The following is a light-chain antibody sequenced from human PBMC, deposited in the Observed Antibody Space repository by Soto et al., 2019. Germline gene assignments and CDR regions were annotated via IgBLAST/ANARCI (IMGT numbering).Light chain of an antibody. V-gene: IGKV3-20*01. Sequence: EFVLTQSPGTLSLSPGERATLSCRASQTVRNNYLAWYQQKPGQAPRLLIYAASSRATGIPDRFSGGGSGTDFTLTISRLEPEDFAVYYCQQYSSYPLTFGEGTKVDIK. CDR1: QTVRNNY. CDR2: AAS. J-gene: IGKJ4*01. CDR3: QQYSSYPLT.